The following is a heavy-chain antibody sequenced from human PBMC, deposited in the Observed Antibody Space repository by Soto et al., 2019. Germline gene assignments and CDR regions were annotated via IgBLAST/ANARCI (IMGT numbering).Heavy chain of an antibody. CDR2: IYYSGST. V-gene: IGHV4-59*08. Sequence: SETLSLTCTVSGGSISSYYWSWIRQPPGKGLEWIGYIYYSGSTNYNPSLKSRVTISVDTSKNQFSLKLSSVTAADTAGYYCARHGCSSTSCYFSGVWISWSGPPQQNWFDPWGQGTLVTVSS. CDR3: ARHGCSSTSCYFSGVWISWSGPPQQNWFDP. CDR1: GGSISSYY. D-gene: IGHD2-2*01. J-gene: IGHJ5*02.